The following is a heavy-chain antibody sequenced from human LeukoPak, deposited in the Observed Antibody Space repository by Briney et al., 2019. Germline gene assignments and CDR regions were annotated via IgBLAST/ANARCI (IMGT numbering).Heavy chain of an antibody. J-gene: IGHJ6*03. CDR1: GGSISDYY. Sequence: SETLSLTCTVSGGSISDYYWNWIRQPPGKGLEWIGYIYYSGSTTYNPSLKSRVTMSVDTAKNQFSLIVRSVTAADTAVYYCATGDFCSKSNCYLRPMDVWGKGTTVSVSS. CDR2: IYYSGST. V-gene: IGHV4-59*01. CDR3: ATGDFCSKSNCYLRPMDV. D-gene: IGHD3-3*01.